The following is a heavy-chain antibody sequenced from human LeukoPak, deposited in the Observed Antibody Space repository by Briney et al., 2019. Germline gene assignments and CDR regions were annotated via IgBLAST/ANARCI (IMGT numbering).Heavy chain of an antibody. J-gene: IGHJ4*02. D-gene: IGHD2-15*01. CDR3: ARGSGGHGGGPAFDY. CDR1: GFTISSYA. Sequence: PGGSLRLSCAASGFTISSYAMSWVRQAPGKGLEWVSVIYSGDSTYYADSVKGRFTISRDNSKNTLYLQMNSLRAEDTAVYYCARGSGGHGGGPAFDYWGQGTLVTVSS. CDR2: IYSGDST. V-gene: IGHV3-53*01.